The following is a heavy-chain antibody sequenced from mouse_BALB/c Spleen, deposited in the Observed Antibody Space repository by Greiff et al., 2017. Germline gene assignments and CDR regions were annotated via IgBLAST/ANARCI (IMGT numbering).Heavy chain of an antibody. D-gene: IGHD2-3*01. CDR1: GFTFSSYW. V-gene: IGHV6-3*01. CDR2: IRLKSDNYAT. Sequence: EVKLVESGGGLVQPGGSMKLSCVASGFTFSSYWMSWVRQSPEKGLEWVAEIRLKSDNYATHYAESVKGKFTISRDDSKSRLYLQMNSLRAEDTGIYYCTALYDGYYRGYAMDYWGQGTSVTVSS. CDR3: TALYDGYYRGYAMDY. J-gene: IGHJ4*01.